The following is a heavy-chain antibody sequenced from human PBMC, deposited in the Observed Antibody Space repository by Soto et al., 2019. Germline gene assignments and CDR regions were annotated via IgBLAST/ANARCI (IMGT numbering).Heavy chain of an antibody. V-gene: IGHV1-18*01. J-gene: IGHJ4*02. D-gene: IGHD5-12*01. CDR1: GYTFTSYG. CDR2: ISAYNGNT. Sequence: QVQLVQSGAEVKKPGASVKVSCKASGYTFTSYGISWVRQAPGQGLEWMGWISAYNGNTNYAQKLQGRVTMTTVTSTRTDYMELRSLRSDDTAVYYCARFSGWLQSGGDYWGQGTLVTVSS. CDR3: ARFSGWLQSGGDY.